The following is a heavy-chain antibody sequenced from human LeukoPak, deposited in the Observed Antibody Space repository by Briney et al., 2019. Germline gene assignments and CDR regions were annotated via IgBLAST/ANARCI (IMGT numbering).Heavy chain of an antibody. CDR2: IYHGDCGT. Sequence: GESLKISSKGSAYSFTSYWIGWVSQLPGEGLEWMVNIYHGDCGTSYNPSFQGQVTISADKSNNPAYLQWSTLMASDTALYCCARLGVGVTFDYWCQGTLVTVSS. J-gene: IGHJ4*02. CDR1: AYSFTSYW. V-gene: IGHV5-51*01. D-gene: IGHD2-15*01. CDR3: ARLGVGVTFDY.